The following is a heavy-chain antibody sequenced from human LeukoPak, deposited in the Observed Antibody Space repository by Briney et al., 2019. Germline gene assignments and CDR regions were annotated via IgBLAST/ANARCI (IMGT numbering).Heavy chain of an antibody. D-gene: IGHD5-18*01. CDR2: IYHSGST. Sequence: LSCAASGFTFSSYWSWIRQPPGKGLEWIGYIYHSGSTYYNPSLKSRVTISVDRSKNQFSLKLSSVTAADTAVYYCARERGYSYGQGDAFDIWGQGTMVTVSS. V-gene: IGHV4-30-2*01. CDR3: ARERGYSYGQGDAFDI. CDR1: GFTFSSY. J-gene: IGHJ3*02.